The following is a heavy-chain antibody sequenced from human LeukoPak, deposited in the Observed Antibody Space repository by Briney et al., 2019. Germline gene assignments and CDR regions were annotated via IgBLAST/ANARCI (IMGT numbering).Heavy chain of an antibody. Sequence: SETLSPTCTVSGGSMSNYYWSWIRQAPGKGLEWIGYISDSGSTNYNPSLRSRVTISVDTSKNQFSLKLSSVTAADTALYYCARYDYGDCWFDPWGQGTLVTVSS. CDR1: GGSMSNYY. V-gene: IGHV4-59*01. J-gene: IGHJ5*02. CDR3: ARYDYGDCWFDP. CDR2: ISDSGST. D-gene: IGHD4-17*01.